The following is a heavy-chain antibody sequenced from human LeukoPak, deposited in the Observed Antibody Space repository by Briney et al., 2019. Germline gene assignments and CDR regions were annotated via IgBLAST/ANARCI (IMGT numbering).Heavy chain of an antibody. D-gene: IGHD6-6*01. CDR1: GFTFSFYG. V-gene: IGHV3-30*18. Sequence: PGGSLRLSCAASGFTFSFYGMHWVRQAPGKGLEWVAVISYDGRNKYYVDSVKGRFTISRDNSKNTLYLQMNSLRVEDAAVYYCVKDLGNLYSSSSPPINHESWGQGTLVTVSS. J-gene: IGHJ4*02. CDR3: VKDLGNLYSSSSPPINHES. CDR2: ISYDGRNK.